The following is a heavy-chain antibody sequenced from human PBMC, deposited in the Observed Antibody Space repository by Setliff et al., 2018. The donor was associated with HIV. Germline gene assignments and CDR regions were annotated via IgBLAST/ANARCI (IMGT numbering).Heavy chain of an antibody. D-gene: IGHD3-3*01. CDR1: GYTFNNYA. Sequence: ASVKVSCKASGYTFNNYAMDWVRQAPGQGLELMGWINTNTGNPTYAQGFTGRFVFSLDTSVSTAYLQISSLKAEDTAVYFCARDLKRPNSNFWGGYPIPFDSWGQGTLVTVPQ. V-gene: IGHV7-4-1*02. CDR3: ARDLKRPNSNFWGGYPIPFDS. J-gene: IGHJ4*02. CDR2: INTNTGNP.